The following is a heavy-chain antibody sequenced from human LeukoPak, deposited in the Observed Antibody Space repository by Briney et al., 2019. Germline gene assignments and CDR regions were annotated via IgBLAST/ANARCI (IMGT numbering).Heavy chain of an antibody. CDR3: AKTVGARYYYYYMDV. V-gene: IGHV3-30*02. D-gene: IGHD1-26*01. CDR2: IRYDGSNK. CDR1: GFTFSSYA. J-gene: IGHJ6*03. Sequence: PGGSLRLSCAASGFTFSSYAMSWVRQAPGKGLEWVAFIRYDGSNKYYADSVKGRFTISRDNSKNTLYLQMNSLRAEDTAVYYCAKTVGARYYYYYMDVWGKGTTVTISS.